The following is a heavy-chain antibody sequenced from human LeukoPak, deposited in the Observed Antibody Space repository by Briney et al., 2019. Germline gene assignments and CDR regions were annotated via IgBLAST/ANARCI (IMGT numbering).Heavy chain of an antibody. Sequence: GRSLRLSCAASGFTFSNYGMHWVRQAPGKGLEWVAVIWYDGSNKYYADSVKGRFTISRDNSKNTLYLQMNSLRAEDTAVYYCARGEYYSDTSSYFDYWGQGTLVTVSS. CDR3: ARGEYYSDTSSYFDY. D-gene: IGHD3-22*01. CDR2: IWYDGSNK. V-gene: IGHV3-33*01. CDR1: GFTFSNYG. J-gene: IGHJ4*02.